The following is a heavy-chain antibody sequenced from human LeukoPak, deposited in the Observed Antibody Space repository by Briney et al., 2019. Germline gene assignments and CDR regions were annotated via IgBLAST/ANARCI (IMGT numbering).Heavy chain of an antibody. V-gene: IGHV3-53*01. CDR1: GFTFSRNY. CDR2: IYSGGNT. J-gene: IGHJ4*02. Sequence: SGGSLRLSCAASGFTFSRNYMSWVRQAPGKGLEWVSVIYSGGNTYYADFVKGRFTISRDNSKNTLYLQINSLPAEVTAVYYCANLPRGDYWGLGTLVTVSS. CDR3: ANLPRGDY. D-gene: IGHD3-10*01.